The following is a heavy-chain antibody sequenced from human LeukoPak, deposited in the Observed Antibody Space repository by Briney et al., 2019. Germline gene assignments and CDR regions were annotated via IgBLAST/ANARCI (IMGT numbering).Heavy chain of an antibody. V-gene: IGHV3-7*03. CDR2: IKQDGSEK. Sequence: GGSLRLSCAASGFTFSSYWMSWVRQAPGKGLEWVANIKQDGSEKYYVDSVKGRFTISRDNAKNSLYLQMSSLRAEDTAEYYCAKGRGDGYNWRFDYWGQGTLVTVSS. D-gene: IGHD5-24*01. CDR1: GFTFSSYW. CDR3: AKGRGDGYNWRFDY. J-gene: IGHJ4*02.